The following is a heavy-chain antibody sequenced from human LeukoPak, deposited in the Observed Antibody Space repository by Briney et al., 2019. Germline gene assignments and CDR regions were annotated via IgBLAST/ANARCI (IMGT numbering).Heavy chain of an antibody. J-gene: IGHJ3*02. CDR2: ISWNSGSI. CDR3: AKEGPNAFDI. V-gene: IGHV3-9*01. Sequence: GGSLRLSCAASGFTFSGSAMHWVRQAPGKGLEWVSGISWNSGSIGYADSVKGRFTISRDNAKNSLYLQMNSLRAEDTALYYCAKEGPNAFDIWGQGTMVTVSS. CDR1: GFTFSGSA.